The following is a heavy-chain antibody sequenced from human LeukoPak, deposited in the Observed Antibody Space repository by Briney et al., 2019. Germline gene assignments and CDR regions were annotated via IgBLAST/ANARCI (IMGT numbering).Heavy chain of an antibody. J-gene: IGHJ5*02. V-gene: IGHV1-2*02. CDR1: GYTFTGYY. CDR2: INPNSGGT. D-gene: IGHD6-19*01. CDR3: ARELSIAVAGFGNP. Sequence: GASVKVSCKASGYTFTGYYMHWVRQAPGQGLEWMGWINPNSGGTNYAQKFQGRVTMTRDTSISTAYMELSRLRSDDTAVYYCARELSIAVAGFGNPWGQGTLVTVSS.